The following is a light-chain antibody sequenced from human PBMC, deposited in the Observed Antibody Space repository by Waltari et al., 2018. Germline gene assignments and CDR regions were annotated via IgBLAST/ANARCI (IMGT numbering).Light chain of an antibody. Sequence: ELVLTQTPGTLSLSPGESATLSCTASLTVDNNYLAWYQQKPGQAPRLLIHGAFIRATDIPNKFSGSGSGTDFTLTISRLEPEDFAVYYCQQYGSSATFGGGTKVEMK. J-gene: IGKJ4*01. CDR1: LTVDNNY. V-gene: IGKV3-20*01. CDR3: QQYGSSAT. CDR2: GAF.